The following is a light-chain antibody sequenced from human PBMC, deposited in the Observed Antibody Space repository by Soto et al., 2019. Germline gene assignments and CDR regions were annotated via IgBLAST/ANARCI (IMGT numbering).Light chain of an antibody. Sequence: EIVLTQSPGTLSLSPGERATLSCRASQSVSNYLAWYQRKPGQAPRLLIYGASSRATGIPDRFSGSGSGTDVTLTICRLEPEDFAVYYCHQYGGSPQTFGQGTKVEIK. CDR1: QSVSNY. V-gene: IGKV3-20*01. CDR2: GAS. CDR3: HQYGGSPQT. J-gene: IGKJ1*01.